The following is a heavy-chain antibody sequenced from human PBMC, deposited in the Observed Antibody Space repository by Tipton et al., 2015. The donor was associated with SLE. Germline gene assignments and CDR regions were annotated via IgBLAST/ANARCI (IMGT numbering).Heavy chain of an antibody. CDR3: ARALTGDPYYFDY. J-gene: IGHJ4*02. Sequence: SLRLSCAASGFTFSSYVMHWVRQAPGKGLEWVAVISYDGSNKYYADSVKGRFTISRDNSKNTLYLQMNSLRAEDTAVYYCARALTGDPYYFDYWGQGTLVTVSS. CDR1: GFTFSSYV. V-gene: IGHV3-30-3*01. D-gene: IGHD7-27*01. CDR2: ISYDGSNK.